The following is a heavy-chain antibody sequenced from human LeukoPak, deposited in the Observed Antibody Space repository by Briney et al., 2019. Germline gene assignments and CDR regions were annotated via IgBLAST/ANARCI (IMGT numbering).Heavy chain of an antibody. Sequence: PGGSLRLSCAASGFTFSSYAMSWVRQAPGKGLEWVSAISGSGGSTYYADSVKGRFTISRDNSKNTLYLQMNSLRAEDTAVYYCARPQSSSGYCWPFDDWGQGTLVTVSS. CDR3: ARPQSSSGYCWPFDD. CDR1: GFTFSSYA. V-gene: IGHV3-23*01. CDR2: ISGSGGST. J-gene: IGHJ4*02. D-gene: IGHD3-22*01.